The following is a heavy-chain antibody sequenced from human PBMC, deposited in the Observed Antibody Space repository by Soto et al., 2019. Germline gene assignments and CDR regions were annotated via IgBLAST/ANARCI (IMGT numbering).Heavy chain of an antibody. J-gene: IGHJ4*02. CDR1: GDSITTYY. V-gene: IGHV4-59*01. CDR2: FYYSGGT. Sequence: QVQLQESGPGLVKPSETLSLTCTVSGDSITTYYWSWIRQPPGKGLEWIGCFYYSGGTNYNPSLKTRXXIXIXXSKNQFSLKLSSVTAADTAVYYCARDPELRGYFDYWGQGTLVTVSS. CDR3: ARDPELRGYFDY. D-gene: IGHD1-26*01.